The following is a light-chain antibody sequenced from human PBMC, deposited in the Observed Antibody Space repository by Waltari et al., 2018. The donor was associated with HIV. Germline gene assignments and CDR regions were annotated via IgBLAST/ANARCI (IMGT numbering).Light chain of an antibody. CDR1: ASPKPY. CDR3: LSADTSGTYV. J-gene: IGLJ1*01. CDR2: KYT. Sequence: SSELTQPPSVSVSPGQTARIPCSGDASPKPYTHWFQQKPGQAPVVVIHKYTERPSGIPERFAASRSGTTVTLTITGVQTDDEADYYCLSADTSGTYVFGPGTTVTVL. V-gene: IGLV3-25*03.